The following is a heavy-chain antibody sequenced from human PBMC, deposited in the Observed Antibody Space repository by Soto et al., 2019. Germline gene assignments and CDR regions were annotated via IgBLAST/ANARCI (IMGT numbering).Heavy chain of an antibody. CDR1: GFSLSNARMG. Sequence: QVTLKESGPVLVKPTETLTLTCTVSGFSLSNARMGVSWIRQPPGKALEWLAHIFSNDEKAYSTSLKSKLTNSQETTKTPVVLNQTSMDPRDTATYFWALDPNFYLTTEFDYLGQGTLVTVSS. CDR3: ALDPNFYLTTEFDY. CDR2: IFSNDEK. D-gene: IGHD3-9*01. V-gene: IGHV2-26*01. J-gene: IGHJ4*02.